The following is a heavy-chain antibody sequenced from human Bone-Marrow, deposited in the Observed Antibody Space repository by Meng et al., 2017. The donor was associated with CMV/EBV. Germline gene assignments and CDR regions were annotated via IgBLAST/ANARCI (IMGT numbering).Heavy chain of an antibody. CDR3: AREPIVVVVAATPHRYYGMDV. CDR1: GGSLSRHY. J-gene: IGHJ6*02. Sequence: SETLSLTCTVSGGSLSRHYWSWMRQTPGKGLEYIGYVYYTGSTDYNPSLKSRITISVDTSKRQFSLKVSSVTAADTAVYYCAREPIVVVVAATPHRYYGMDVWGQGTTVTVSS. CDR2: VYYTGST. V-gene: IGHV4-59*11. D-gene: IGHD2-15*01.